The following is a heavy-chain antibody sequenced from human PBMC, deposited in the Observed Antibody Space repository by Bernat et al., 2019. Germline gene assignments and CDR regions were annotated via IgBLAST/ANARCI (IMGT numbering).Heavy chain of an antibody. J-gene: IGHJ4*02. CDR1: GGSISSSSYY. V-gene: IGHV4-39*01. CDR2: IYYSGST. D-gene: IGHD4-17*01. Sequence: QLQLQESGPGLVKPSETLSLTCTVSGGSISSSSYYWGWIRQPPGKGLEWIGSIYYSGSTYYNPSLKSRVTISVDTSKNQFSLKLSSVTAADTAVYYCARYDYGDYEAAFDNWGQGTLVTVSS. CDR3: ARYDYGDYEAAFDN.